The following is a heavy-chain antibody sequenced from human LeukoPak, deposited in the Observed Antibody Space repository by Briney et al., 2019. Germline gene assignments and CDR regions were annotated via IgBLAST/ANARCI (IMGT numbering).Heavy chain of an antibody. V-gene: IGHV4-61*01. D-gene: IGHD2-15*01. CDR2: IYYSGGT. CDR3: AGGQYCSGGSCYTFDY. J-gene: IGHJ4*02. CDR1: GGSVSSGSYY. Sequence: SETLSLTCTVSGGSVSSGSYYWSWIRQPPGKGLERIGYIYYSGGTNYNPSLKSRVTISVDTSKNQFSLKLSSVTAADTAVYYCAGGQYCSGGSCYTFDYWGQGTLVTVSS.